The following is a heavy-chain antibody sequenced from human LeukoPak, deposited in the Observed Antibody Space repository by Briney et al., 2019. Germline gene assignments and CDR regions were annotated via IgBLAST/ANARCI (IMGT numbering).Heavy chain of an antibody. CDR2: INHSGGT. CDR3: ATLLRGSDNLDY. D-gene: IGHD2-15*01. V-gene: IGHV4-34*01. CDR1: GGSFSGYY. J-gene: IGHJ4*02. Sequence: KSSETLSLTCAVYGGSFSGYYWSWIRQPPGKGLEWIGEINHSGGTNYNPSLKSRVTISVDTSKNQFSLKLSSVTAADTAVYYCATLLRGSDNLDYWGQGTLVTVSS.